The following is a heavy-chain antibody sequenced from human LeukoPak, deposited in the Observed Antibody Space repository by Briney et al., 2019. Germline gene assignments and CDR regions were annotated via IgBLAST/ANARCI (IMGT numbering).Heavy chain of an antibody. CDR3: ARGKLWFGEEDY. J-gene: IGHJ4*02. CDR2: INPNNGAT. CDR1: GNTFTGYY. Sequence: GASVTVSCTASGNTFTGYYMHWVRQAPGQGLEWMGWINPNNGATNYAKKFQGRVTMTRDTSMNTAYMELSRLRSDDTAVYYCARGKLWFGEEDYWGQGTLVTVSS. D-gene: IGHD3-10*01. V-gene: IGHV1-2*02.